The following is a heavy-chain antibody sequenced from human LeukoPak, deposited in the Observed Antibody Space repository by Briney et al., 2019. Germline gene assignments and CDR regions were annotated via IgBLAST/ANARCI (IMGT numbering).Heavy chain of an antibody. V-gene: IGHV1-18*01. Sequence: GSSVKVSCKASGGTFSSYGISWVRQAPGQGLEWMGWISAYNGNTNYAQKLQGRVTMTTDTSTSTAYMELRSLRSDDTAVYYCARGGPRNYSPGYRVPYNWFDPWGQGTLVTVSS. J-gene: IGHJ5*02. CDR1: GGTFSSYG. D-gene: IGHD4-11*01. CDR3: ARGGPRNYSPGYRVPYNWFDP. CDR2: ISAYNGNT.